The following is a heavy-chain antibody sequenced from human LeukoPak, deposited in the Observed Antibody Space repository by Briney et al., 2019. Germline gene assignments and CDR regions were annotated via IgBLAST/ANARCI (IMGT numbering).Heavy chain of an antibody. CDR1: GFTFSSNW. D-gene: IGHD6-25*01. J-gene: IGHJ4*02. CDR3: ARTRLGAAYFDC. Sequence: PGGSLRLSCAASGFTFSSNWMTWVRQAPGQGLEWVANIKPDGSDTYYVDPVKGRFTISRDNARNSLYLQLNSLRAEDTAVYYCARTRLGAAYFDCWGQGTLVTVSS. V-gene: IGHV3-7*01. CDR2: IKPDGSDT.